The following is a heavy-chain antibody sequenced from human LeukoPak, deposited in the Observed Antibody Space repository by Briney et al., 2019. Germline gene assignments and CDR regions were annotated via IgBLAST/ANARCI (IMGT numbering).Heavy chain of an antibody. D-gene: IGHD1-26*01. CDR1: GFTFSSYS. CDR3: ARDASPLSGSYSQDY. V-gene: IGHV3-21*01. Sequence: GGSLRLSCAASGFTFSSYSMNWVRQAPGKGLEWVSSISSSSSYIYYADSVKGRFTISRDNAKNSLYLQMNSLRAEDTAVYYCARDASPLSGSYSQDYWGQGTLVTVSS. J-gene: IGHJ4*02. CDR2: ISSSSSYI.